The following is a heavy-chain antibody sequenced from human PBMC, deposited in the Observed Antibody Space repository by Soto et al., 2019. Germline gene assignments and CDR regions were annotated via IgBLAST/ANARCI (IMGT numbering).Heavy chain of an antibody. CDR3: ARVPLWDELGYCSGGSCYGPPFSY. Sequence: SETLSLTCAVYGGSFSGYYWSWIRQPPGKGLEWIGEINHSGSTNYNPSLKSRVTISVDTSKNQFSLKLSSVTAADTAVYYCARVPLWDELGYCSGGSCYGPPFSYWGQGTLVT. J-gene: IGHJ4*02. CDR1: GGSFSGYY. V-gene: IGHV4-34*01. CDR2: INHSGST. D-gene: IGHD2-15*01.